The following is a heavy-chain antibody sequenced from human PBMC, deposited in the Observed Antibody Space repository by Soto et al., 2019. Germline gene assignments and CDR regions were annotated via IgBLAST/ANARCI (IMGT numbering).Heavy chain of an antibody. Sequence: GGSLRLSCAASGFTFSSYEMNWVRQAPGKGLEWVSYISSSGSTIYYADSVEGRFTISRDNAKKSVYLQMDSLRAEDTAVYYCVKDLGTTVIPYWGQGTLVTVSS. CDR2: ISSSGSTI. V-gene: IGHV3-48*03. CDR1: GFTFSSYE. J-gene: IGHJ4*02. CDR3: VKDLGTTVIPY. D-gene: IGHD1-1*01.